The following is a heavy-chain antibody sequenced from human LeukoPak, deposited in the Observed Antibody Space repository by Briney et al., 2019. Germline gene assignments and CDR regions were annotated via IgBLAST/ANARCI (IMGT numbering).Heavy chain of an antibody. J-gene: IGHJ4*02. CDR2: ISSSSSTI. CDR1: GFTFSSHS. V-gene: IGHV3-48*01. D-gene: IGHD6-13*01. Sequence: GGSLRLSCAASGFTFSSHSMNWVRQAPGKGLEWVSYISSSSSTIYYADSVKGRFTISRDNAKNSLYLQKNSLRAEDTAVYYCARDLSWYSSSWLVWDYWGQGTLVTVSS. CDR3: ARDLSWYSSSWLVWDY.